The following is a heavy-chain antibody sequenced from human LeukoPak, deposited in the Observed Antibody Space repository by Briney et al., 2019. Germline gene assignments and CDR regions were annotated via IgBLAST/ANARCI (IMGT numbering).Heavy chain of an antibody. CDR2: IKQDGSEK. V-gene: IGHV3-7*01. Sequence: GGSLRLSCAASGFTFSSYWMSWVRQAPGKGLEWVANIKQDGSEKYYVDSVKGRFTISRDNAKNSLYLQMNSLRAEDTAVYYCARGTMVRGVTIDDYWGQGTLVTVSS. J-gene: IGHJ4*02. D-gene: IGHD3-10*01. CDR1: GFTFSSYW. CDR3: ARGTMVRGVTIDDY.